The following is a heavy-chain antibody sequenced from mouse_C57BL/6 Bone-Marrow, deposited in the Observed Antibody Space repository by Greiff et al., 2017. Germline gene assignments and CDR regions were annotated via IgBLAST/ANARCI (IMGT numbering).Heavy chain of an antibody. CDR2: IDPSDSYT. D-gene: IGHD1-1*01. J-gene: IGHJ1*03. Sequence: QVQLQQPGAELVMPGASVKLSCKASGYTFTSYWMHWVKQRPGQGLEWIGEIDPSDSYTNYNQKFKGKSTLTVDKSSSTAYMQLSSLTSEDSAVYYCAREDYSGSMGGYFDVWGTGTTVTVSS. CDR3: AREDYSGSMGGYFDV. V-gene: IGHV1-69*01. CDR1: GYTFTSYW.